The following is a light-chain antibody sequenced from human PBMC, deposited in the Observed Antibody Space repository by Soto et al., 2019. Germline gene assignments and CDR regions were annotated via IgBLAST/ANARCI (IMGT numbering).Light chain of an antibody. CDR1: QSVSGY. CDR2: DAS. V-gene: IGKV3-11*01. Sequence: EVVLTQSPATLSLSPGERATLSCRASQSVSGYFAWYQQKPGQAPRLLISDASNRVTGIPARFSGSGSGTDFTLTISSLEPEDFAVYYCQQRTNWPPRLTFGGGTKVEI. CDR3: QQRTNWPPRLT. J-gene: IGKJ4*01.